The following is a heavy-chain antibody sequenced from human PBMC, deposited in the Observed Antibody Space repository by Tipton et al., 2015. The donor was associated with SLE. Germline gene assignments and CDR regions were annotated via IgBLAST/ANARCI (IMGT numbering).Heavy chain of an antibody. CDR3: ASGAAGEGCYFDY. J-gene: IGHJ4*02. CDR1: GGSISSSSYY. D-gene: IGHD3-16*01. V-gene: IGHV4-39*07. CDR2: IYYSGST. Sequence: TLSLTCTVSGGSISSSSYYWGWIRQPPGKGLEWIGSIYYSGSTYYNPSLKSRVTISVDTSKNQFSLKLSSVTAADTAVYYCASGAAGEGCYFDYWGQGTLVTVSS.